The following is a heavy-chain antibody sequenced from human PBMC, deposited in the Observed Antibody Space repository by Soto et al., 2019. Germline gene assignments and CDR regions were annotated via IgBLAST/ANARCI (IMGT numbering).Heavy chain of an antibody. CDR3: AKGGRQWLVTSDFIY. D-gene: IGHD6-19*01. J-gene: IGHJ4*02. Sequence: VQLVESGGGVVQPGRSLRLSCAASGFTFSDYAMHWVRQAPGKGLEWVAVVSHDGRNTHYADSVKGRFTISRDSSKHTVSLEMTSLGAEDTAVYYCAKGGRQWLVTSDFIYWGQGARVTVSS. CDR1: GFTFSDYA. V-gene: IGHV3-30*18. CDR2: VSHDGRNT.